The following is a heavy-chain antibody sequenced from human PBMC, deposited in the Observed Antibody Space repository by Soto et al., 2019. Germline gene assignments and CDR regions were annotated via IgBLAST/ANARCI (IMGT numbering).Heavy chain of an antibody. J-gene: IGHJ6*02. CDR2: IIPIFGTA. Sequence: QVQLVQSGAEVKKPGSSVKVSCKASGGTFSSYAISWVRQAPGQGLEWMGGIIPIFGTANYAQKFQGRVTITADASRSTAYMELSSLRFEDTAVYYCARHVPAAGYYYGMDVWGQGTTVTVSS. D-gene: IGHD2-2*01. V-gene: IGHV1-69*12. CDR3: ARHVPAAGYYYGMDV. CDR1: GGTFSSYA.